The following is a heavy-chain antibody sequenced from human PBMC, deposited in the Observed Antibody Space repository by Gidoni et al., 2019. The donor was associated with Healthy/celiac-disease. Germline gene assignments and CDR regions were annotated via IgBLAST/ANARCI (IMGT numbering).Heavy chain of an antibody. CDR1: GYTLTELS. V-gene: IGHV1-24*01. D-gene: IGHD2-2*01. CDR3: ATNHCSSTSCYLYYYYYGMDV. CDR2: FDPEDGET. Sequence: QVQLVQSGAEVKKPGASVKVSCKVSGYTLTELSMHWVRQAPGKGLEWMGGFDPEDGETIYAQKFQGRVTMTEDTSTDTAYMELSSLRSEDTAVYYCATNHCSSTSCYLYYYYYGMDVWGQGTTVTVSS. J-gene: IGHJ6*02.